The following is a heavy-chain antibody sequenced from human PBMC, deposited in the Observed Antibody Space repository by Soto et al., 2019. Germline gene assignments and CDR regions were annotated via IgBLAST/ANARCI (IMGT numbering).Heavy chain of an antibody. CDR3: ARDPEQLGEYYYYGMDV. CDR2: IWYDGSNK. CDR1: GFIFTSYA. D-gene: IGHD6-13*01. J-gene: IGHJ6*02. Sequence: PGGSLRLSCAASGFIFTSYAMSWVRQAPGKGLEWVAVIWYDGSNKYYADSVKGRFTISRDNSKNTLYLQMNSLRAEDTAVYYCARDPEQLGEYYYYGMDVWGQGTTVTVSS. V-gene: IGHV3-33*08.